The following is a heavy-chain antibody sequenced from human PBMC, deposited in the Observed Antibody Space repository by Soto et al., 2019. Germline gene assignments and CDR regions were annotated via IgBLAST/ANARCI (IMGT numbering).Heavy chain of an antibody. CDR3: ARAYYYDSSGDAWFDP. CDR2: IIPIFGTA. D-gene: IGHD3-22*01. CDR1: GGTFSSYA. Sequence: SVKVSCKASGGTFSSYAISWVRQAPGQGLEWMGGIIPIFGTANYAQKFQGRVTITADESTSTAYMELSSLRSEDTAVYYCARAYYYDSSGDAWFDPWGQGTLVTVSS. J-gene: IGHJ5*02. V-gene: IGHV1-69*13.